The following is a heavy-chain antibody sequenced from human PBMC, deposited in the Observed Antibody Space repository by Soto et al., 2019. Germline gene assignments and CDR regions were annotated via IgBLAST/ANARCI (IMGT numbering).Heavy chain of an antibody. D-gene: IGHD6-13*01. J-gene: IGHJ4*02. CDR1: GGSINNYY. CDR3: ASAGAGTLHSY. CDR2: FYYSGST. Sequence: PSETLSLTCTVSGGSINNYYWSWIRQPPGKGLEWIGYFYYSGSTNYNPSLKSRVTISVDTSKNQFSLKLSSVTAADTAVYYCASAGAGTLHSYRGQGTLVTVSS. V-gene: IGHV4-59*01.